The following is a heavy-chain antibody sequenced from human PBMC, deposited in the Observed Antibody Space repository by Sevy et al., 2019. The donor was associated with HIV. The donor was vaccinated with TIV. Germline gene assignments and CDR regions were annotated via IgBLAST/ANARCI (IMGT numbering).Heavy chain of an antibody. J-gene: IGHJ4*02. D-gene: IGHD1-26*01. CDR3: ARAGGLVDQGFDF. CDR1: GYTFSSYD. CDR2: MNPNSGNI. V-gene: IGHV1-8*01. Sequence: ASVKVSCKASGYTFSSYDINWVRQATGQGLEWMGWMNPNSGNIDYAQTFQGRVTMTRDTSISIVYMELSSLRSEDTAVYYCARAGGLVDQGFDFWGQGTLVTVSS.